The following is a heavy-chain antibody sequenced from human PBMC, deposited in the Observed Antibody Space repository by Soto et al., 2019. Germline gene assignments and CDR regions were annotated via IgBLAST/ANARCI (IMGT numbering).Heavy chain of an antibody. CDR2: ISGSGGST. J-gene: IGHJ6*02. Sequence: GGSLRVSCAASGFTFSSYAMSWVRQAPGKGLEWVSAISGSGGSTYYADSVKGRFTISRDNSKNTLYLQMNSLRAEETAVYYCAKSLLSGSYYYGMDVWGQGTTVTVSS. V-gene: IGHV3-23*01. CDR3: AKSLLSGSYYYGMDV. CDR1: GFTFSSYA. D-gene: IGHD1-26*01.